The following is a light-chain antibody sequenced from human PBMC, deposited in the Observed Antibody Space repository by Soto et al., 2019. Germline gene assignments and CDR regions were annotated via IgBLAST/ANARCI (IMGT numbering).Light chain of an antibody. Sequence: EIVLTPSPATLSAFPVDRVTLSCRASPALNTRLAWYQHKPGQAPRLLIYLTSNRAAGVPSRFSACGSETDFTLTLSDVQPEDIAVYYCHQRQSWPRSFGQGTK. J-gene: IGKJ1*01. CDR1: PALNTR. CDR2: LTS. CDR3: HQRQSWPRS. V-gene: IGKV3-11*01.